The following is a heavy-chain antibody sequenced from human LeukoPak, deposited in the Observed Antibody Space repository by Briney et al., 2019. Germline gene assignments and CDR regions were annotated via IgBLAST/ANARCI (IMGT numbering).Heavy chain of an antibody. CDR3: ARDPPYYDSSGYYCDY. J-gene: IGHJ4*02. D-gene: IGHD3-22*01. Sequence: GGSLRLSCAASGVTFGTYSMNWVRQAPGKGLEWVSSIGGSSIYIYYADSVKGRFTISRDNAKNSLYLQMNSLRAEDTAVYYCARDPPYYDSSGYYCDYWGQGTLVTVSS. CDR1: GVTFGTYS. V-gene: IGHV3-21*01. CDR2: IGGSSIYI.